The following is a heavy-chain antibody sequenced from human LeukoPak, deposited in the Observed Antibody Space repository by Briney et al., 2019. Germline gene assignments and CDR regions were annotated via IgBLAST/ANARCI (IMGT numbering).Heavy chain of an antibody. CDR2: IYPGGPT. CDR3: ARESSGYYLDY. Sequence: GGSLRLSCAASGFTVSSNYMSWVRQAPGKGPECVSVIYPGGPTYYADSVKGRFTISRDDSKNTLYLQMNSLRAEDTAVYYCARESSGYYLDYWGQGTLVTVSS. J-gene: IGHJ4*02. V-gene: IGHV3-53*01. D-gene: IGHD6-25*01. CDR1: GFTVSSNY.